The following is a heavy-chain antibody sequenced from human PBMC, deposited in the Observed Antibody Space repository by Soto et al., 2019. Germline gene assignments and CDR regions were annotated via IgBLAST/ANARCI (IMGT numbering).Heavy chain of an antibody. CDR3: ARRYSSGFDY. V-gene: IGHV4-59*01. CDR1: GGSISSYY. Sequence: QVQLQESGPGLVKPSETLSLTCTVSGGSISSYYWSWIRQPPGKGLEWIGYIYYSGSTNCNPSLKSRVTISVDTSKNQFSLKLSSVPAADTAVYYCARRYSSGFDYWGQGTLVTVSS. D-gene: IGHD6-19*01. J-gene: IGHJ4*02. CDR2: IYYSGST.